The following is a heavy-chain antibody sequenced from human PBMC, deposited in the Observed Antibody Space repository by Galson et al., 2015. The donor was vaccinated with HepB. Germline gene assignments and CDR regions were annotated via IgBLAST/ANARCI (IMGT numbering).Heavy chain of an antibody. CDR1: GFSLSTSGVG. V-gene: IGHV2-5*02. Sequence: ALVKPTQTLTLTCTFSGFSLSTSGVGVGWIRQPPGKALEWLALIYWDDDKRYSPSLKSRLTITKDTSKNQVVLTMTNMDPVDTATYYCARGDGYNSAFDYWGQGTLVTVSS. D-gene: IGHD5-24*01. CDR2: IYWDDDK. CDR3: ARGDGYNSAFDY. J-gene: IGHJ4*02.